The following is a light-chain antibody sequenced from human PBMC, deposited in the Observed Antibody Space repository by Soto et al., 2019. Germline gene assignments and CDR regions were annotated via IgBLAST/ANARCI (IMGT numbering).Light chain of an antibody. CDR3: MQATQSHWT. CDR2: QVS. CDR1: QSLLHSNGATY. J-gene: IGKJ1*01. Sequence: EIVLTQTPLSAPVTLGQPASISCNSSQSLLHSNGATYVSWLQQRPGQSPRLLIYQVSTRLSGVPDRFSGSGAGARFTLKISRVEAEDVGVYYCMQATQSHWTFGQGTKVDIK. V-gene: IGKV2-24*01.